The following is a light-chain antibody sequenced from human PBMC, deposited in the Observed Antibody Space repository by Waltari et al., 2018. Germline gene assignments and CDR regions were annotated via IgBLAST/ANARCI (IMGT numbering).Light chain of an antibody. J-gene: IGLJ3*02. CDR1: SSDFGNYNL. V-gene: IGLV2-23*01. CDR3: CSYADSNTWV. Sequence: QSALTQPASVSGSPGQSITISCTGTSSDFGNYNLVSWYQRHPGKPPKLIIYEATKRPSDISNHFSAYKSGNAASLTISGLQAEDEADYFCCSYADSNTWVFGGGTRLTVL. CDR2: EAT.